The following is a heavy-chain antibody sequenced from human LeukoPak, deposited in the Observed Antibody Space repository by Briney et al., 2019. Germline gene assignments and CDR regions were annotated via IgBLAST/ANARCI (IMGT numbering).Heavy chain of an antibody. CDR3: ARGGGTLDY. D-gene: IGHD3-16*01. V-gene: IGHV4-59*01. CDR1: GDSISSYY. J-gene: IGHJ4*02. CDR2: IYDSGKT. Sequence: SETLSLTCTVSGDSISSYYWSWIRQPPGRGLEWIGYIYDSGKTNYNASLISRVTISVDTSKNQFSLKLTSVTPADTAVYYCARGGGTLDYWGQGTLVTVSS.